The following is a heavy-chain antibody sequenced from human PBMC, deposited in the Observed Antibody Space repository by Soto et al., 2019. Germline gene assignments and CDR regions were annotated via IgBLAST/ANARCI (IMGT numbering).Heavy chain of an antibody. V-gene: IGHV2-5*02. D-gene: IGHD3-16*01. CDR3: AHIPNYYQYDWFDP. CDR2: IYWDDDK. J-gene: IGHJ5*02. Sequence: QITLKESGPTLVKPTQTLTLTCTFSGFSLTTRGVGVGWIRQPPGKALECLALIYWDDDKRYSPSLQSRLSITKATSKNQVVLTMTNVDPVDTATYYCAHIPNYYQYDWFDPWGQGTLVFVSS. CDR1: GFSLTTRGVG.